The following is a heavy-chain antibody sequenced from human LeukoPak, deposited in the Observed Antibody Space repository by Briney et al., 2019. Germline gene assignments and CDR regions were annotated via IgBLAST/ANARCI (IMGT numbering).Heavy chain of an antibody. CDR1: GFTFSSYD. CDR3: ARGRCSSRNEGKLDWFDP. Sequence: GGSLSLSCAASGFTFSSYDMHWVRQATGKGLEWVSAIDTAGGTYYPGSVKGRFTISRENAKNAVYLQMNGLRAGDTAVYYCARGRCSSRNEGKLDWFDPWGQGTLVTVSS. J-gene: IGHJ5*02. CDR2: IDTAGGT. D-gene: IGHD6-13*01. V-gene: IGHV3-13*01.